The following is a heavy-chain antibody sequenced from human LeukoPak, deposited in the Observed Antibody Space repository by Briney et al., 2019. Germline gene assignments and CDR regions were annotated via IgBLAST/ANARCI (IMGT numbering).Heavy chain of an antibody. D-gene: IGHD4-17*01. CDR2: ISAYNGNT. V-gene: IGHV1-18*01. J-gene: IGHJ4*02. Sequence: GASVKVSCKASGYTFTSYGISWVRQAPGQGLEWMGWISAYNGNTNYAQKLQGRVTMTTDTSTSTAYMELRSLRSDDTAVYYCARDLWMTTAQTYYFDYWGQGTLVTVSS. CDR1: GYTFTSYG. CDR3: ARDLWMTTAQTYYFDY.